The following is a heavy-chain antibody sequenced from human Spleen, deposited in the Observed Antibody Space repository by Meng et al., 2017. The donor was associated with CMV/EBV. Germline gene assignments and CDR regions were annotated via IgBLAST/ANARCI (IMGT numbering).Heavy chain of an antibody. CDR2: IYSGGSSI. Sequence: CAASGFTFSNYAMSWVRQAPGKGLVWVSVIYSGGSSIYYADSVKGRFIISRDNSKNTLYLQMNSLRAEDTAVYYCATPPGTTGMRGYWGQGTLVTVSS. J-gene: IGHJ4*02. D-gene: IGHD1-1*01. V-gene: IGHV3-23*03. CDR3: ATPPGTTGMRGY. CDR1: GFTFSNYA.